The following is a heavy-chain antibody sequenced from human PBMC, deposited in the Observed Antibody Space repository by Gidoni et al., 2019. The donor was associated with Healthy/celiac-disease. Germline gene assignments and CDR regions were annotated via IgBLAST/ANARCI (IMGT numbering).Heavy chain of an antibody. D-gene: IGHD2-21*01. CDR2: SSGGGGRT. V-gene: IGHV3-23*01. Sequence: EVQLLESGGGLVQPGGSLRLSCAASGFTFSSYAISWVRQAPGKGLEGVSGSSGGGGRTYYEDSVKGRFTISRENSKNTLYLQMNSLRAEDTAVYYCAKAPPMKIAVDYWGQGTLVTVSS. CDR1: GFTFSSYA. J-gene: IGHJ4*02. CDR3: AKAPPMKIAVDY.